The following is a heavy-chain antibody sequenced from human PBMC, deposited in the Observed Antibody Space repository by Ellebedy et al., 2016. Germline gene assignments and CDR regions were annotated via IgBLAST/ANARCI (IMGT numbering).Heavy chain of an antibody. Sequence: GGSLRLXCAASGFTFSSYWMSWVRQAPGKGLEWVANIKQDGSEKYYVDSVKGRFTISRDNAKNSLYLQMNSLRAEDTAVYYCARDAYDYVWGSYRYTYYFDYWGQGTLVTVSS. V-gene: IGHV3-7*03. CDR3: ARDAYDYVWGSYRYTYYFDY. CDR2: IKQDGSEK. CDR1: GFTFSSYW. D-gene: IGHD3-16*02. J-gene: IGHJ4*02.